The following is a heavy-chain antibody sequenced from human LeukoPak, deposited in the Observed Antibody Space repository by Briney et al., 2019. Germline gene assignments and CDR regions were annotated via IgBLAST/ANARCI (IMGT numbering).Heavy chain of an antibody. D-gene: IGHD1-1*01. CDR3: TRHISTAIFDP. Sequence: GGSLRLSCAASGFTFSGSAMHWVRQAFGKGLEWVGRIRSKANSYATAYAASVKGRFTISRDDSKNTAYLQINSLKTEDTAVYYCTRHISTAIFDPGGRGPLVTVSS. V-gene: IGHV3-73*01. CDR2: IRSKANSYAT. CDR1: GFTFSGSA. J-gene: IGHJ5*02.